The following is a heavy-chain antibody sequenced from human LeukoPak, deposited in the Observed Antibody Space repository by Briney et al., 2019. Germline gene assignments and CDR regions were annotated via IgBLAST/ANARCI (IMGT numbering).Heavy chain of an antibody. CDR2: INHSGRT. V-gene: IGHV4-34*01. CDR1: GGSFSGYY. CDR3: AREPIGDGFAADAFDI. D-gene: IGHD5-24*01. J-gene: IGHJ3*02. Sequence: SETLSLTCAVYGGSFSGYYWSWIRQPPGKGLEWIGEINHSGRTNYNPSLKSRVTISVDTSKNQFSLKLNSVTPEDTAVYYCAREPIGDGFAADAFDIWGQGTMVTVSS.